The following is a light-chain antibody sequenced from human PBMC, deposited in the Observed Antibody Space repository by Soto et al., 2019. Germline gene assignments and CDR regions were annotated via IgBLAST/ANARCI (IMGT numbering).Light chain of an antibody. J-gene: IGLJ1*01. Sequence: QSVLTQPASVSGSPGQSITISCTGTSSDVRSYNLVSWYQQHPGKAPKLMIYEGSKRPSGVSNRFSGSKSANTASLTISGLQAEDEADYYCCSYAGSSPFSYVSGTGTILTVL. CDR3: CSYAGSSPFSYV. CDR1: SSDVRSYNL. CDR2: EGS. V-gene: IGLV2-23*03.